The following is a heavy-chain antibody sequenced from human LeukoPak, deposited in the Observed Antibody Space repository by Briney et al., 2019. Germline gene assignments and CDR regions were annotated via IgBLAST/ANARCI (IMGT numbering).Heavy chain of an antibody. CDR2: IIPIFGTA. V-gene: IGHV1-69*05. Sequence: GASVKVSCKASGGTFSSYAISWVRQAPGQGLEWMGGIIPIFGTANYAQKFQGRVTITTDESTSTAYMELSSLRSEDTAVYYCARGPYYDFWSGSVLGGYYYMDVWGKGTTVTVSS. CDR1: GGTFSSYA. CDR3: ARGPYYDFWSGSVLGGYYYMDV. D-gene: IGHD3-3*01. J-gene: IGHJ6*03.